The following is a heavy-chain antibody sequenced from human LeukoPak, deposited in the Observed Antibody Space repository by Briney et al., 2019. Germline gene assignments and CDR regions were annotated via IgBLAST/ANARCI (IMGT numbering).Heavy chain of an antibody. Sequence: TGGSLRLSCAASGFTFSSYAMHWVRQAPGKGLEWVAVISYDGSNKYYADSVKGRFTISRDNSKNTLYLQMNSLRAEDTAVYYCARDWTRNNYYDSSGYYPGSHWGQGTLVTVSS. D-gene: IGHD3-22*01. J-gene: IGHJ4*02. CDR1: GFTFSSYA. CDR2: ISYDGSNK. V-gene: IGHV3-30-3*01. CDR3: ARDWTRNNYYDSSGYYPGSH.